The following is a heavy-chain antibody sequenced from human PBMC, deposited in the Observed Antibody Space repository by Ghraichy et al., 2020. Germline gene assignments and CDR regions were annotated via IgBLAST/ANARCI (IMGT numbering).Heavy chain of an antibody. J-gene: IGHJ4*02. Sequence: ASVKVSCKASGYTFTDYYMHWVRQAPGQGLEWMGWINPNSGGTNYAQKFHDRVTMTRDTSISTAYMEVSRLRSDDTTVYYCARIEGSTQLWLPYWGQGTLVTVSS. V-gene: IGHV1-2*02. CDR2: INPNSGGT. D-gene: IGHD5-18*01. CDR3: ARIEGSTQLWLPY. CDR1: GYTFTDYY.